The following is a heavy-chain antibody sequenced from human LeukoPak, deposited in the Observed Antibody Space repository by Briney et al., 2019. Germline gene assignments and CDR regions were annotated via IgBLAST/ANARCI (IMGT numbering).Heavy chain of an antibody. J-gene: IGHJ4*02. CDR2: INHSGST. CDR1: GGSFSGYY. CDR3: ARGRVRIAVAVDYFDY. D-gene: IGHD6-19*01. V-gene: IGHV4-34*01. Sequence: SETLSLTCAVYGGSFSGYYWSWIRQPPGKGLEWIGEINHSGSTNYNPSLKSRVTISVDTSKNQFSLKLCSVTAADTAVYYCARGRVRIAVAVDYFDYWGQGTLVTVSS.